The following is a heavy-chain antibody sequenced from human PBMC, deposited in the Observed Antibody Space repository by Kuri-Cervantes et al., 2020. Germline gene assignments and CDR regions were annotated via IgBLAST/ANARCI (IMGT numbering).Heavy chain of an antibody. D-gene: IGHD6-13*01. CDR2: IKQDGSEK. CDR3: ARDSSSWYYYYYYMDV. J-gene: IGHJ6*03. Sequence: GESLKISCAASGFTFSDYWMTWVRQAPGKGLEWVGNIKQDGSEKYYVDSVKGRLTISRDNAKNSLYLQMNSLRAEDTAVYYCARDSSSWYYYYYYMDVWGKGTTVTVSS. V-gene: IGHV3-7*01. CDR1: GFTFSDYW.